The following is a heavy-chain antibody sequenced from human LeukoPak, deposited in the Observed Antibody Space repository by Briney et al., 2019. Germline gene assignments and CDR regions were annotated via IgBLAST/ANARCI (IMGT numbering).Heavy chain of an antibody. V-gene: IGHV4-31*03. CDR3: ATLSGGNWNYFFDY. J-gene: IGHJ4*02. Sequence: PSQTLSLTCTVSGGSISSGGYYWSWIRQHPGKGLEWIGYIYYSGSTYYKPSLKSRVTISVDTSKNQFSLKLSSVTAADTAVYYCATLSGGNWNYFFDYWGQGTLVTVSS. CDR2: IYYSGST. CDR1: GGSISSGGYY. D-gene: IGHD1-7*01.